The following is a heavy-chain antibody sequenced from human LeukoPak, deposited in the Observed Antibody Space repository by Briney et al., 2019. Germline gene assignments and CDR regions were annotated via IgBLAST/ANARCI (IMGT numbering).Heavy chain of an antibody. CDR2: INHSGST. CDR3: ASRQQLWPYYFDY. CDR1: GGSFSGYY. J-gene: IGHJ4*02. D-gene: IGHD6-13*01. Sequence: KPSETLSLTCAVYGGSFSGYYWSWIRQPPGKGLEWIGEINHSGSTNYNPSLKSRITISVDKSKNQYSLKLSSVTAADTAVYYCASRQQLWPYYFDYWGQGTLVTVSS. V-gene: IGHV4-34*01.